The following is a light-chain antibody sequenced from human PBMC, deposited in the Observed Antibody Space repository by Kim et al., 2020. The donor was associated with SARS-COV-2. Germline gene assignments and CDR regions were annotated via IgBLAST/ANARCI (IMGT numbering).Light chain of an antibody. CDR3: QQRSNWPPLT. V-gene: IGKV3-11*01. CDR1: QTISNY. J-gene: IGKJ4*01. Sequence: APGETATLSCSASQTISNYLAWYQQKPGQPPRLLIYDASNRATGIPARFSGSGSGTDFTLTISSLEPEDSAVYYCQQRSNWPPLTFGGGTKVDIK. CDR2: DAS.